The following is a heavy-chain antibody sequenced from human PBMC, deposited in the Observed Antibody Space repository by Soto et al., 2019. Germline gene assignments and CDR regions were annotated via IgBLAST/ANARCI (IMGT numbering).Heavy chain of an antibody. CDR1: GFTFSSFA. D-gene: IGHD2-15*01. J-gene: IGHJ4*02. V-gene: IGHV3-23*01. CDR3: AKDLSGGTFLAYLDY. CDR2: IRGSARST. Sequence: GGSLRLSCTASGFTFSSFAMSWVRQAPGKGLEWVSGIRGSARSTYYADSVKGRFTISRDNSKNTLFLEMNSLRAEDTALYFCAKDLSGGTFLAYLDYWGLGTLVTVSS.